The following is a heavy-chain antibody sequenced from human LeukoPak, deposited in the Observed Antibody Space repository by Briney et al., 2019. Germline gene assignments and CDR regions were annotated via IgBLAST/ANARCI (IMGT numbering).Heavy chain of an antibody. D-gene: IGHD4-17*01. CDR1: GGSISSYY. CDR3: ARDYGDYGNWFDP. Sequence: SETLSLTCTVSGGSISSYYWGWIRQPPGKGLEWIGSIYYSGSTYYNPSLKSRVTISVDTSKNQFSLKLSSVTAADTAVYYCARDYGDYGNWFDPWGQGTLVTVSS. CDR2: IYYSGST. V-gene: IGHV4-39*07. J-gene: IGHJ5*02.